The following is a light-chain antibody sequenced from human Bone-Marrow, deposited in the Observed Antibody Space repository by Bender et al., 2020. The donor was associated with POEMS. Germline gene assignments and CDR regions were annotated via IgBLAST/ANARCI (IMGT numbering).Light chain of an antibody. CDR2: DVS. V-gene: IGLV2-14*03. J-gene: IGLJ2*01. CDR1: SSDIGGYDY. CDR3: SSYTGSSTV. Sequence: QSALTQPASVSGSPGQPITISCTGTSSDIGGYDYVSWYQQHPGKAPQLMIYDVSDRPSGVSDRFSGSKSGSTASLTISGIQHEDEADYYCSSYTGSSTVFGGGTKVTVL.